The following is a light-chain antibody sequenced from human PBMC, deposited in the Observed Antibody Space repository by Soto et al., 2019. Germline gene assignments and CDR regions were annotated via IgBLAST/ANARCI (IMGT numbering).Light chain of an antibody. CDR2: DVT. J-gene: IGLJ3*02. Sequence: QSALTQSRSVSGSPGQSVTISCTGTSSDIGNFNYVSWYQQYPGKAPTLIIFDVTERPSGVPDRFSGSKSGSMAFLTISGLQAEDEADYHCCSYAGSYTWVFGGGTKLTVL. CDR3: CSYAGSYTWV. V-gene: IGLV2-11*01. CDR1: SSDIGNFNY.